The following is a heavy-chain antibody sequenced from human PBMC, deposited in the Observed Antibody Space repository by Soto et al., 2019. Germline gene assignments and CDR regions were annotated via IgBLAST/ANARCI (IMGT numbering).Heavy chain of an antibody. V-gene: IGHV1-8*01. CDR2: MNPNSGDT. CDR3: ARGHSGALNAFDI. D-gene: IGHD6-25*01. CDR1: GYTFTSYG. Sequence: GASVKVSCKASGYTFTSYGINWVRQATGQGLEWMGWMNPNSGDTGYAQKFQGRVTMTRNTSISTAYMELSSLRSEDTAVYYCARGHSGALNAFDIWGQGTMVTVSS. J-gene: IGHJ3*02.